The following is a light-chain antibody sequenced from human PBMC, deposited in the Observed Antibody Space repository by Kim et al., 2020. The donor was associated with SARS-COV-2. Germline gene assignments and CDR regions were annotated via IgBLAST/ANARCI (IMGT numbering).Light chain of an antibody. Sequence: VSPGQTTRITCSGDTLPEKQTYWYQQKSGQAPLLVIYKDNERPSGIPGRFSGSSSGTTVTLTISGVQAEDDADYYCQSADGSGTYVFGTGTKVTVL. CDR3: QSADGSGTYV. CDR2: KDN. J-gene: IGLJ1*01. CDR1: TLPEKQ. V-gene: IGLV3-25*03.